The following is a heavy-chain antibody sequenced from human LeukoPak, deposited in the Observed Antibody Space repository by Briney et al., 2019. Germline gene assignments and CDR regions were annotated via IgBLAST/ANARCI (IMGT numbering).Heavy chain of an antibody. CDR1: GFTISSYW. CDR3: ASFSPDY. Sequence: GGSLRLSCAATGFTISSYWMSWVRQAPGKGLEWVANIKQDGSEKHYVDSVKGRFTISRDNAKNSLYLQMNSLRAEDTAVYYCASFSPDYWSQGTLVTVSS. CDR2: IKQDGSEK. J-gene: IGHJ4*02. V-gene: IGHV3-7*01.